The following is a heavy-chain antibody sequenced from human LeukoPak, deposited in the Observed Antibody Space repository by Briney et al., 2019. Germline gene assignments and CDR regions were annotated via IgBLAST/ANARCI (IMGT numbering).Heavy chain of an antibody. CDR2: ISSSSSYI. CDR3: AKALSSGWYGG. J-gene: IGHJ4*02. Sequence: GGSLRLSCAASGFTFSSYSMNWVRQAPGEGLEWVSSISSSSSYIYYADSVKGRFTISRDNAKNSLYLQMNSLRAEDTALYYCAKALSSGWYGGWGQGTLVTVSS. D-gene: IGHD6-19*01. V-gene: IGHV3-21*04. CDR1: GFTFSSYS.